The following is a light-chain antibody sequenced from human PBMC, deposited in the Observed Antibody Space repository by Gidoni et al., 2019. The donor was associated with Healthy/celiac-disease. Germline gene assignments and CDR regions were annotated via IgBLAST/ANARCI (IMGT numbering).Light chain of an antibody. CDR3: QQYNNWPPWT. V-gene: IGKV3-15*01. Sequence: EIVMTQSPATLSVSPGERATLSCRASQSVSSNLAWYQQKPGQAPRLLIYGASTRATGIPARFSGSGSGTEFTLTISSLQSEDLQFYYCQQYNNWPPWTFGQGTKVEIK. CDR2: GAS. CDR1: QSVSSN. J-gene: IGKJ1*01.